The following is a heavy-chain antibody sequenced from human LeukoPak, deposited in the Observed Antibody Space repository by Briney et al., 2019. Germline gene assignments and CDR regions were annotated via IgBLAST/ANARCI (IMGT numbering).Heavy chain of an antibody. Sequence: SVKVSCKASGYTFTSYAMNWVRQAPGQGLEWMGWINTNTGNPTYAQGFTGRFVFSLDTSVSTAYLQISSLKAEDTAVYYCARGRATHGRTYYYYYMDVWGKGTTVTVSS. CDR2: INTNTGNP. D-gene: IGHD2-15*01. CDR3: ARGRATHGRTYYYYYMDV. J-gene: IGHJ6*03. CDR1: GYTFTSYA. V-gene: IGHV7-4-1*02.